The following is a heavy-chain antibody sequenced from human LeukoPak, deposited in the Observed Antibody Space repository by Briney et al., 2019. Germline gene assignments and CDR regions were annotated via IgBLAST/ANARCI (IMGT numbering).Heavy chain of an antibody. J-gene: IGHJ3*02. V-gene: IGHV4-34*01. CDR1: GGSFSGYY. CDR2: INHSGST. D-gene: IGHD1-26*01. CDR3: KVGATTSEAFDI. Sequence: SETLSLTCAVYGGSFSGYYWSWIRQPPGKGLEWIGGINHSGSTNYNPSLKSRVTISVDTSKNQFSLKLSSVTAADTAVYYCKVGATTSEAFDIWGQGTMVTVSS.